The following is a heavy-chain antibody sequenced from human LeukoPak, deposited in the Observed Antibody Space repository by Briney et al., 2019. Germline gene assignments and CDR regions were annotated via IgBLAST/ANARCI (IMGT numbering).Heavy chain of an antibody. CDR1: GAIIDSYH. J-gene: IGHJ4*02. Sequence: SETLSLTCTVSGAIIDSYHWSWIRQPPGKGLEWIGSISHNGSVNDNPSLKSRLTMSVDTSKNQFSLKLSSVTAADTAVYYCASAPRSGTYLFEYWGQGTLVTVSS. D-gene: IGHD3-10*01. CDR2: ISHNGSV. CDR3: ASAPRSGTYLFEY. V-gene: IGHV4-59*12.